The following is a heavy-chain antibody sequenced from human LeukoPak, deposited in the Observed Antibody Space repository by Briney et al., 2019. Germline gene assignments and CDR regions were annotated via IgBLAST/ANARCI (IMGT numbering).Heavy chain of an antibody. CDR2: IYYSGST. CDR1: GGSISSSSYY. Sequence: SETLSLTCTVSGGSISSSSYYWGWIRQPPGKGLEWIGSIYYSGSTYYNPSLKSRVTISVDTSKNQFSLKLSSVTAADTAVYYCARRSSSGWYPRDAFDIWGQRTMVTVSS. J-gene: IGHJ3*02. V-gene: IGHV4-39*01. D-gene: IGHD6-19*01. CDR3: ARRSSSGWYPRDAFDI.